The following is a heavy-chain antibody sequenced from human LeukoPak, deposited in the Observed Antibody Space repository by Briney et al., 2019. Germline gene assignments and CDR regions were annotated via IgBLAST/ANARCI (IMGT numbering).Heavy chain of an antibody. CDR1: GYTFTSYY. V-gene: IGHV1-46*01. D-gene: IGHD6-13*01. Sequence: RASVNVSCKASGYTFTSYYMHWVRQAPGQGLEWMGIINPSGGSTSYAQKFQGRVTMTRDMSTSTVYMELNSLISKDTAVYYCARDSRQQLIRFDYWGQGTLVTVSS. CDR3: ARDSRQQLIRFDY. CDR2: INPSGGST. J-gene: IGHJ4*02.